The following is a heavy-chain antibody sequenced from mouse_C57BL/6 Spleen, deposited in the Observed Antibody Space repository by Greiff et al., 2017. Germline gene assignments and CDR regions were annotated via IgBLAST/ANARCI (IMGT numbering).Heavy chain of an antibody. J-gene: IGHJ3*01. CDR3: ARQGKIYYDYYSWFAY. V-gene: IGHV1-55*01. Sequence: QVQLKQPGAELVKPGASVKMSCKASGYTFTSYWITWVKQRPGQGLEWIGDIYPGSGSTNYNEKFKSKATLTVDTSSSTAYMQLSSLTSEDSAVYYSARQGKIYYDYYSWFAYWGQGTLVTVSA. D-gene: IGHD2-4*01. CDR1: GYTFTSYW. CDR2: IYPGSGST.